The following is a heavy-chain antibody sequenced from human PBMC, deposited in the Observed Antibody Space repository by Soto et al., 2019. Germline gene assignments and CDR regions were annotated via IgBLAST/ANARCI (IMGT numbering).Heavy chain of an antibody. J-gene: IGHJ3*02. V-gene: IGHV1-69*13. CDR2: IIPIFGTA. Sequence: VASVKVSCKASGGTFSSYAISWVRQAPGQGLEWMGGIIPIFGTANYAQKFQGRVTITADESTSTAYMELSSLRSEDTAVYYCARGDHPRXYRDYYDSSGYHDAFDIWGPGTMVTVSS. CDR3: ARGDHPRXYRDYYDSSGYHDAFDI. D-gene: IGHD3-22*01. CDR1: GGTFSSYA.